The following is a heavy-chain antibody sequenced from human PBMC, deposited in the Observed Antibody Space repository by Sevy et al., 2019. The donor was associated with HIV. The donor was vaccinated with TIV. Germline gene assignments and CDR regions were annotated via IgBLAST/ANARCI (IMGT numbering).Heavy chain of an antibody. CDR2: ISYHGRDK. V-gene: IGHV3-30*18. CDR1: GITFSTSG. D-gene: IGHD3-9*01. Sequence: GGSLRLSCVVSGITFSTSGMHWVRQAPGKGLEWVAVISYHGRDKFYAHSVKGRSTISRVNSKNILYLQMISLRAEDTAVYYCAKDFTGYNGMDVWGQGTMVTVSS. J-gene: IGHJ6*02. CDR3: AKDFTGYNGMDV.